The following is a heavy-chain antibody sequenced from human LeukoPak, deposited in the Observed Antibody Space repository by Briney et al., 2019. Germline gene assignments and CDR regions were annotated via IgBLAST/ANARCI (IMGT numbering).Heavy chain of an antibody. CDR3: ARDLPHNWFDP. CDR1: GLSFNGFW. V-gene: IGHV3-74*01. Sequence: GGSLRLSCAASGLSFNGFWMHWVRQAPGKGLVWVSRINNDGSSPTYADFVKGRFTISRDNARNMVYSQMNSLRADDTAVYYCARDLPHNWFDPWGQGTLVTVSS. CDR2: INNDGSSP. J-gene: IGHJ5*02.